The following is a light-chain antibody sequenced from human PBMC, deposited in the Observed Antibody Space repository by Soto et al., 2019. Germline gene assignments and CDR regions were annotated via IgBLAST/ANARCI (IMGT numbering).Light chain of an antibody. CDR2: EAS. J-gene: IGKJ1*01. CDR1: QSVRSY. V-gene: IGKV3-11*01. Sequence: EIVLTQSPATLSLSPGERATLSCRASQSVRSYLAWYQQKPGQAPRLLIYEASNRATGIPARFSGSGSGTDFTLAISSQEPEDSGDYYCQHRASWPPWTFGQRTKGEIK. CDR3: QHRASWPPWT.